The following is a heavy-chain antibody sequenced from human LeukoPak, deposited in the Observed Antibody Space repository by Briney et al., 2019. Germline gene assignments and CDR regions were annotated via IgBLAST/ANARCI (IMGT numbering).Heavy chain of an antibody. Sequence: ASVKVSCKASGYTFTSYYMHWVRQAPGQGLEWMGIINPSGGSTSYAQKFQGRVTMTRDTSTRTVYMELSSLRSEDTAVYYCARAPRLAAAGPNFDYWGQGTLVTVSS. J-gene: IGHJ4*02. V-gene: IGHV1-46*01. CDR3: ARAPRLAAAGPNFDY. D-gene: IGHD6-13*01. CDR1: GYTFTSYY. CDR2: INPSGGST.